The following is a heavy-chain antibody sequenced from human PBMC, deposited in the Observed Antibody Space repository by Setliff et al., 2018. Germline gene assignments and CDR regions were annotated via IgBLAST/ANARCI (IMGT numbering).Heavy chain of an antibody. Sequence: ASVKVSCKASGGPLNSYSFSWVRQAPGQGLEWMGRIIPVLDITRYSQKFHGRVTITADKSTGIIYMELTSLRSDDTAVYYCARHPPPPNYFGIGALDSWGQGTLVTVSS. J-gene: IGHJ4*02. D-gene: IGHD3-10*01. CDR1: GGPLNSYS. CDR3: ARHPPPPNYFGIGALDS. V-gene: IGHV1-69*02. CDR2: IIPVLDIT.